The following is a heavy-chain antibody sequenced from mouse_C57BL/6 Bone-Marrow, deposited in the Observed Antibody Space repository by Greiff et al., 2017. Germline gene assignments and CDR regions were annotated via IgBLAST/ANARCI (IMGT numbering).Heavy chain of an antibody. CDR2: INPGSGGT. CDR1: GYAFTNYL. D-gene: IGHD2-1*01. Sequence: QVQLQQSGAELVRPGTSVKVSCKASGYAFTNYLIEWVKQRPGQGLEWIGVINPGSGGTNYNEKFKGKATLTADKSSSTAYMQLSSLTSEDSAVYFCARLDGNYGGLAYWGQGTLVTVSA. V-gene: IGHV1-54*01. J-gene: IGHJ3*01. CDR3: ARLDGNYGGLAY.